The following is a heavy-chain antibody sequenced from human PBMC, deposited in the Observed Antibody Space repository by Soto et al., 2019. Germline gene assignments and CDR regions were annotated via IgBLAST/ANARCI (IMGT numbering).Heavy chain of an antibody. CDR2: ISAYNGNT. CDR1: GYTFTSYG. V-gene: IGHV1-18*04. J-gene: IGHJ6*02. Sequence: GASVKVSCKASGYTFTSYGISWVRQAPGQGLEWMGWISAYNGNTNYAQKLQGRVTMTTDTSTSTAYMELRSLRSDDTAVYYCARARGRNYYYYGMDVWGQGTTVTVSS. CDR3: ARARGRNYYYYGMDV.